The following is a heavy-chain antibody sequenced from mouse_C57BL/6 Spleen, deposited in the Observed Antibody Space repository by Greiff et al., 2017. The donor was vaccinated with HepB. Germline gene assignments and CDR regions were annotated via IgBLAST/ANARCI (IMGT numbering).Heavy chain of an antibody. D-gene: IGHD2-4*01. V-gene: IGHV7-3*01. Sequence: EVQLVESGGGLVQPGGSLSLSCAASGFTFTDYYMSWVRQPPGKALEWLGFIRNKANGYTTEYSASVKGRFTISRDNSQSILYLQMNALRAEDSATYYCARSPYYDYGGAWFAYWGQGTLVTVSA. J-gene: IGHJ3*01. CDR2: IRNKANGYTT. CDR3: ARSPYYDYGGAWFAY. CDR1: GFTFTDYY.